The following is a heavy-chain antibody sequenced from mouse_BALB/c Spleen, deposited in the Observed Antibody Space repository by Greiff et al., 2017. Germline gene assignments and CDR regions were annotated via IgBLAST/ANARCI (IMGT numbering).Heavy chain of an antibody. CDR3: ARDFYFDY. Sequence: EVQLQESGPGLVKPSQSLSLTCTVTGFSITSYYAWNWIRQLPGNKLEWMGYISYSGSTSYNPSLKSRISFTRDTSKNQFFLQLKSVTTEDTATYYCARDFYFDYWGQGTTLTVSS. V-gene: IGHV3-2*02. CDR2: ISYSGST. J-gene: IGHJ2*01. CDR1: GFSITSYYA.